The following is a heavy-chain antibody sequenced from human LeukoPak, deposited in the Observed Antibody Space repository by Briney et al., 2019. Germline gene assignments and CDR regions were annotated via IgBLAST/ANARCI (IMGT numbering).Heavy chain of an antibody. Sequence: GESLKISCKGSGYSFTSYWISWVRQMPGKGLEWMGRIDPSDSYTKYSPSFQGHVTISVDKSISTAYLQWSSLKASDTAMYYCAIQTTDSEFDYWGQGTPVTVSS. D-gene: IGHD1-1*01. CDR1: GYSFTSYW. CDR2: IDPSDSYT. J-gene: IGHJ4*02. V-gene: IGHV5-10-1*01. CDR3: AIQTTDSEFDY.